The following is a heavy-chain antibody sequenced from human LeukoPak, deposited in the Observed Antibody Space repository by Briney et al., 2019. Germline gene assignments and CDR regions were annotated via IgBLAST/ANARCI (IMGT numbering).Heavy chain of an antibody. V-gene: IGHV1-18*01. J-gene: IGHJ4*02. Sequence: ASVKVSCKASGYSFTRYGIGWVRQAPGLGLEWLGWISTYNGDTNSEQEFQGRVTMTRDTSTSTAYMELRSLRSDDTAVYYCAGDPSNSSGRNVLFDYWGQGTLVTVAS. CDR1: GYSFTRYG. CDR2: ISTYNGDT. CDR3: AGDPSNSSGRNVLFDY. D-gene: IGHD6-19*01.